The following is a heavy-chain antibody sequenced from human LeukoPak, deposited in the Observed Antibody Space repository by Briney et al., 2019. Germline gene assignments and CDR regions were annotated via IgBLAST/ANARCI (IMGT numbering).Heavy chain of an antibody. CDR2: IYPGDSDT. CDR1: GYSFTSYW. J-gene: IGHJ5*02. Sequence: GESLKISCKGSGYSFTSYWIGWVRQMPGKGLEWMGIIYPGDSDTRYSPSFQGQVTISADKSISTAYLQWSSLKASDTAMYYCARHANDYDILTGYYTSWFDPWGQGTLVTVSS. V-gene: IGHV5-51*01. D-gene: IGHD3-9*01. CDR3: ARHANDYDILTGYYTSWFDP.